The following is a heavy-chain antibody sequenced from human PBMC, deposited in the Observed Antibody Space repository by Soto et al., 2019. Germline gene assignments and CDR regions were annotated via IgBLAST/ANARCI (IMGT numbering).Heavy chain of an antibody. CDR2: IDPSDSYT. Sequence: GESLKISCKGSVYTFTSYWITWVRQMPGKGLEWMARIDPSDSYTDYSPSFQGHVTISVDKSINTAYLQWSGLKASDTAMYFCARNSYSSRWDFFDYWGQGSMVTVSS. V-gene: IGHV5-10-1*01. J-gene: IGHJ4*02. CDR1: VYTFTSYW. CDR3: ARNSYSSRWDFFDY. D-gene: IGHD6-13*01.